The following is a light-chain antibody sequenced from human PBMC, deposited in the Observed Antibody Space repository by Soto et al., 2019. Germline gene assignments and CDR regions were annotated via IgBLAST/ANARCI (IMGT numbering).Light chain of an antibody. CDR1: SGHSTYG. Sequence: QPVLTQSPSASASLGASVKLTCTLSSGHSTYGIAWHQQQPEKGPRFLMKLNSDGSHYKGDVIPDRFSGSSSGAERDLTISNLQSEDEADYYWQAWGTGRVFGGGTKSTV. V-gene: IGLV4-69*01. CDR2: LNSDGSH. J-gene: IGLJ2*01. CDR3: QAWGTGRV.